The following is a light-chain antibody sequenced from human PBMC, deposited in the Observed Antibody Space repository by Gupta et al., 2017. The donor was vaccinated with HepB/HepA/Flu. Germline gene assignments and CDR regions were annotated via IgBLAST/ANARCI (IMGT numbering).Light chain of an antibody. J-gene: IGKJ4*01. CDR2: KGS. CDR3: RQALPWPLT. CDR1: QGLVYSDGNTY. V-gene: IGKV2-30*01. Sequence: DVVMTQSPLSLPVTLGQPASISCRSSQGLVYSDGNTYLNWFQQRPGQSPRRLIYKGSNRDSGVPDRFSGSEVGNMYTLSISRVEAEDVGIYYCRQALPWPLTFGGGTKVEIK.